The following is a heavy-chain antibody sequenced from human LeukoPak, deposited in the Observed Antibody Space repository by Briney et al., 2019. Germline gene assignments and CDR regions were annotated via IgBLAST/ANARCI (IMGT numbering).Heavy chain of an antibody. CDR1: GGSISSYY. V-gene: IGHV4-4*07. CDR3: ARASHYYDSSGYYVDAFDI. D-gene: IGHD3-22*01. J-gene: IGHJ3*02. CDR2: IYTSGST. Sequence: SETLSLTCTVSGGSISSYYWSWIRQPAGKELEWIGRIYTSGSTNYNPSLKSRVTMSVDTSKNQFSLKLSSVTAADTAVYYCARASHYYDSSGYYVDAFDIWGQGTMVTVSS.